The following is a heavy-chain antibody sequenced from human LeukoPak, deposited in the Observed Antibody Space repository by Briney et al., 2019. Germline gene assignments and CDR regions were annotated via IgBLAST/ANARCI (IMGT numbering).Heavy chain of an antibody. CDR1: GFTFSSYA. D-gene: IGHD2-2*01. CDR2: ISYDGSNK. J-gene: IGHJ6*02. V-gene: IGHV3-30-3*01. Sequence: PGGSLRLSCAASGFTFSSYAMHWVRQAPGKGLEWVAVISYDGSNKYYADSVKGRFTISGDNSKNTLYLQMNSLRAEDTAVYYCARLGYCSSTSCSAYYGMDVWGQGTTVTVSS. CDR3: ARLGYCSSTSCSAYYGMDV.